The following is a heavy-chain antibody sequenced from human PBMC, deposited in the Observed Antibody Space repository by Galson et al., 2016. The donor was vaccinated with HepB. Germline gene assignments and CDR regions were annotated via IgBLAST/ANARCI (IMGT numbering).Heavy chain of an antibody. Sequence: SETLSLTCTVSNDSITYYYWSWIRQPPGKGLEWIGYVYSSGSTNYDPSFRSRVTISVDTSKSQFSLRLTSVTAADTGVYYCARLAHGGFAWGQGILVTVAS. V-gene: IGHV4-59*08. CDR3: ARLAHGGFA. D-gene: IGHD3-16*01. CDR2: VYSSGST. CDR1: NDSITYYY. J-gene: IGHJ5*02.